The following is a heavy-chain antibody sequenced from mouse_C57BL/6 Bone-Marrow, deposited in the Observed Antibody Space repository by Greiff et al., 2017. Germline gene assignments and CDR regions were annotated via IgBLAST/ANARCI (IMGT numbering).Heavy chain of an antibody. CDR1: GYTFTSYW. D-gene: IGHD2-5*01. CDR3: ARSHYSNYFDY. J-gene: IGHJ2*01. V-gene: IGHV1-64*01. CDR2: IHPNSGST. Sequence: QVHVKQPGAELVKPGASVKLSCKASGYTFTSYWMHWVKQRPGQGLEWIGMIHPNSGSTNYNEKFKSKATLTVDKSSNTAYMQLSSLTSEDSAVYYCARSHYSNYFDYWGQGTTLTVSS.